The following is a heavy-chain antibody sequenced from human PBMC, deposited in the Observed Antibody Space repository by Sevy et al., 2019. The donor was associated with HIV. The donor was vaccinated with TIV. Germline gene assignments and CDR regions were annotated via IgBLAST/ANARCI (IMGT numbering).Heavy chain of an antibody. J-gene: IGHJ3*02. CDR1: GFTFSNAW. CDR3: TTEAYCSSTTCPSAFEI. Sequence: GGSLRLSCAASGFTFSNAWLSWVCQTPGKGLEWVGRVKSKTDGGTTDYAEPVKGRFTISRDDSENTLYLQMNSLKTEDTAVYYCTTEAYCSSTTCPSAFEIWGQGTMVTVSS. D-gene: IGHD2-2*01. V-gene: IGHV3-15*01. CDR2: VKSKTDGGTT.